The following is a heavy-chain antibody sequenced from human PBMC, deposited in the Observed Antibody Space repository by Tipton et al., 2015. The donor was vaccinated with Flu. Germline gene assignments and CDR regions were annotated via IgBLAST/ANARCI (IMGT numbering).Heavy chain of an antibody. D-gene: IGHD3-22*01. CDR1: GDSISSSSYY. CDR2: IYYSGST. CDR3: ARQKGGISSGYYYYFDY. Sequence: TLSLTCTVSGDSISSSSYYWGWIRQPPGEGLEWIGSIYYSGSTYYNPSLESRVTISLDTSKKQFSRKLSSVTAADTAVYYCARQKGGISSGYYYYFDYWGQGTLVTVSS. V-gene: IGHV4-39*07. J-gene: IGHJ4*02.